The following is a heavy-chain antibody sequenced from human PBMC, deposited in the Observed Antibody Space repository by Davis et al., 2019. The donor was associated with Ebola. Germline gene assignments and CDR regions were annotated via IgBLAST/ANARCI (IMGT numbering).Heavy chain of an antibody. CDR2: ISGSGKTT. Sequence: GESLKISCVVSGFNFSHYAMSWVRQAPGRGLEWVACISGSGKTTYYADSVEGRFNISRDNSKNTLSLQMNSVRGEDTAVYYCAKDKGFWVPPDWFGPWGQGVQVTVSS. D-gene: IGHD3-16*01. V-gene: IGHV3-23*01. CDR3: AKDKGFWVPPDWFGP. CDR1: GFNFSHYA. J-gene: IGHJ5*02.